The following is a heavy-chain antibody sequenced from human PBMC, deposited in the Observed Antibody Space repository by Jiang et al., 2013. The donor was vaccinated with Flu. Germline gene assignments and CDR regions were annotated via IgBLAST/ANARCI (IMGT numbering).Heavy chain of an antibody. J-gene: IGHJ4*02. D-gene: IGHD4-11*01. V-gene: IGHV1-46*01. CDR2: INPSGGST. Sequence: GLEWMGIINPSGGSTSYAQKFQGRVTMTRDTSTSTVYMELSSLRSEDTAVYYCARAYSNPDYWGQGTLVTVSS. CDR3: ARAYSNPDY.